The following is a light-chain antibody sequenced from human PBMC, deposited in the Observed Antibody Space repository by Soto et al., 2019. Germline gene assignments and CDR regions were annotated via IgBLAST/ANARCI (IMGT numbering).Light chain of an antibody. V-gene: IGLV2-18*02. CDR3: SSYTSSSPYV. Sequence: QSVLTQPPSVSGSPGQSVTISCTGTSSDVGSYNRVSWYQQPPGTAPKLLIYEVNNRPSGVPDRFSGSKSGNTASLTISGLQAEDEADYYCSSYTSSSPYVFGTGIKVTVL. CDR1: SSDVGSYNR. CDR2: EVN. J-gene: IGLJ1*01.